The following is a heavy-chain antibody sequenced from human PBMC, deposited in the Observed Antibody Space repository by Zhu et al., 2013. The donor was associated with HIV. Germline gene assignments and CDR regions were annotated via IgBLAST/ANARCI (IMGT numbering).Heavy chain of an antibody. J-gene: IGHJ4*02. Sequence: EVQLVESGGGLVQPGGSLRLSCAASGFTFSDYNMNWVRQAPGKGLEWVGRIKGQADGGTIDYAAPVKGRFTISRDDSKNTLYLQMSSLKTEDTAVYYCTTGARHTYYRSASLGYWGQGTLVTVSS. CDR3: TTGARHTYYRSASLGY. D-gene: IGHD3-10*01. CDR1: GFTFSDYN. CDR2: IKGQADGGTI. V-gene: IGHV3-15*01.